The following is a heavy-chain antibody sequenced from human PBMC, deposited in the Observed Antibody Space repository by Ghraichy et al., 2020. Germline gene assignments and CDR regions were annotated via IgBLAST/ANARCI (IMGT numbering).Heavy chain of an antibody. CDR1: GFTFSSYS. Sequence: GGSLRLSCVASGFTFSSYSMNWVRQAPGKGLEWVSSITYSSSYIYYADSVKGRFTISRDNAKNSLYLQMNSLRVEDTAVYYCARDRAYKCFDYWGQGILVSVSS. D-gene: IGHD5-24*01. CDR2: ITYSSSYI. V-gene: IGHV3-21*04. CDR3: ARDRAYKCFDY. J-gene: IGHJ4*02.